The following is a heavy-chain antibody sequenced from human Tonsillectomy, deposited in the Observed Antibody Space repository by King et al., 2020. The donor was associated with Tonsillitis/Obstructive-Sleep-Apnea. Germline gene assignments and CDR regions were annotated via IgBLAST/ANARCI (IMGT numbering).Heavy chain of an antibody. CDR2: ISGDGGST. Sequence: VQLVESGGGVVQPGGSLRLSCAASGFTFDDYAMHWVRQAPGKGLEWVSLISGDGGSTYYADSVKGRFTISRDNSKNSLYLQMNSLRTEDTALYYCAKEGPYYYGSGKEATEYFQHWGQGTLVTVSS. CDR1: GFTFDDYA. D-gene: IGHD3-10*01. J-gene: IGHJ1*01. CDR3: AKEGPYYYGSGKEATEYFQH. V-gene: IGHV3-43*02.